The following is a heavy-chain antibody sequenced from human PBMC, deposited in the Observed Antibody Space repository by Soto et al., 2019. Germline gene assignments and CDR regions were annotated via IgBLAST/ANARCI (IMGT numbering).Heavy chain of an antibody. CDR1: GGTFSSYA. Sequence: QVQLVQSGAEVKKPGSSVKVSCKASGGTFSSYAISWVRQAPGQGLEWMGGIIPIPGTANYAQKFQGRVTITADESTRTASMELSSLRSEDTAVYYCARTQGSSTSLAIYYYYYYGMDVWGQGTTVTVSS. CDR3: ARTQGSSTSLAIYYYYYYGMDV. D-gene: IGHD2-2*01. J-gene: IGHJ6*02. V-gene: IGHV1-69*01. CDR2: IIPIPGTA.